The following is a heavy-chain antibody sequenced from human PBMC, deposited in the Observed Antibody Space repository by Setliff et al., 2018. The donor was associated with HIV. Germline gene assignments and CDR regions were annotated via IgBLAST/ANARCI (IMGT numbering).Heavy chain of an antibody. D-gene: IGHD3-16*01. CDR1: GFTFSSYA. CDR2: IKPDGSVD. CDR3: ARDEATGGVDY. V-gene: IGHV3-7*01. J-gene: IGHJ4*02. Sequence: PGGSLRLSCAASGFTFSSYAMSWVRQAPGKGLEWVADIKPDGSVDHYVDSVKGRFTISRDNAKNSLILQMNSLTVEDTAVYYCARDEATGGVDYWGQGTLVTVSS.